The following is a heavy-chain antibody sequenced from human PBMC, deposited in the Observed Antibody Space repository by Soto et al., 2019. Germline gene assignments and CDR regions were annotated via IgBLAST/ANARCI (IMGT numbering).Heavy chain of an antibody. Sequence: ASVKVSCKTSGFTFTKYYMHWVRQAAGQGLDWVGVINPSGRTTSYAQKFLGRVTMTRDASTATVYMELNSLRSEDTAVYYCARDLDVTTLNTSFQSWGQGTLVNVSS. V-gene: IGHV1-46*01. CDR2: INPSGRTT. D-gene: IGHD4-17*01. CDR3: ARDLDVTTLNTSFQS. J-gene: IGHJ1*01. CDR1: GFTFTKYY.